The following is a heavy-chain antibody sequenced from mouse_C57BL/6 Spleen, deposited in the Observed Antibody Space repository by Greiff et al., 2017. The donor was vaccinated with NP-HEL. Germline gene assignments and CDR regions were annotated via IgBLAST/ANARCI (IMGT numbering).Heavy chain of an antibody. D-gene: IGHD2-5*01. J-gene: IGHJ3*01. CDR3: ARETYSNYEAWFAY. CDR2: IDPSDSYT. V-gene: IGHV1-50*01. Sequence: QVQLQQPGAELVKPGASVKLSCKASGYTFTSYWMQWVKQRPGQGLEWIGEIDPSDSYTNYNQKFKGKATLTVDTSSSTAYMQLSSLTSEDSAVYYCARETYSNYEAWFAYWGQRTLVTVSA. CDR1: GYTFTSYW.